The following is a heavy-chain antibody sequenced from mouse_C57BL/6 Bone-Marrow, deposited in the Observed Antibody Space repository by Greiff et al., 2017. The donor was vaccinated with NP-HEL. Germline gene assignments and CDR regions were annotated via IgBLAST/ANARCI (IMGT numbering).Heavy chain of an antibody. J-gene: IGHJ1*03. V-gene: IGHV14-1*01. CDR2: IDPEDGDT. D-gene: IGHD2-4*01. CDR3: TTDDYDGYFDV. CDR1: GFNIQDYY. Sequence: VQLQQSGAELVRPGASVKLSCTASGFNIQDYYMHWVKQRPEQGLEWIGRIDPEDGDTEYAPKFQGKATMTADTSSNTAYLQLSSLTSEDTAVYYCTTDDYDGYFDVWGTGTTVTVSS.